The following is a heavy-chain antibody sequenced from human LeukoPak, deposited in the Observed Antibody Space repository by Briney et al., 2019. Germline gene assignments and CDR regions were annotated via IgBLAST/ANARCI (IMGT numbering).Heavy chain of an antibody. Sequence: SVKVSCKASGGTFSSYAISWVRQAPGQGLEWMGGIIPIFGTANYAQKFQGRVTITADKSTSTAYMELSNLRSEDTAVYYCAVAQWLGPSYYYGMDVWGKGTTVTVSS. CDR2: IIPIFGTA. CDR3: AVAQWLGPSYYYGMDV. CDR1: GGTFSSYA. J-gene: IGHJ6*04. D-gene: IGHD5-12*01. V-gene: IGHV1-69*06.